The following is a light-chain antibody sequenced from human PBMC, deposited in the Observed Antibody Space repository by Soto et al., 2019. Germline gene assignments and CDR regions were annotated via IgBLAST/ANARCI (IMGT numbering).Light chain of an antibody. CDR3: QQYGSSRFT. CDR2: GAS. J-gene: IGKJ3*01. V-gene: IGKV3-20*01. CDR1: QSISSSY. Sequence: LVLTQSPCTLSLSQGERATLSCRASQSISSSYLAWYQQKPGQAPRLLVYGASSRATGIPDRFSGSGSGTDFTLTISRLETEDFAVYYCQQYGSSRFTFCPGTKVDIK.